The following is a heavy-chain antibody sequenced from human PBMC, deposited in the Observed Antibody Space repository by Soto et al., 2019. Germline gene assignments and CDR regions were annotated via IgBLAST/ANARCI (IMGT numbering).Heavy chain of an antibody. CDR3: AGMLAPASRLSGLDS. J-gene: IGHJ4*02. CDR1: GGCIGSSDYY. D-gene: IGHD6-25*01. CDR2: INYLGTT. Sequence: SETLSLTCTVSGGCIGSSDYYWCWIRQPPEKGLEWIANINYLGTTYYSPSLRGRVTISADMSKNQFSLKLNSVTAADTSVYFCAGMLAPASRLSGLDSWGQETRVTVSA. V-gene: IGHV4-39*01.